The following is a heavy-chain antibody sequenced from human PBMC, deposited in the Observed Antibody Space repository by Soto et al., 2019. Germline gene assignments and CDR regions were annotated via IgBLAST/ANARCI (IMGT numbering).Heavy chain of an antibody. Sequence: GGSLRLSCAASGFTFSSYWMSWVRQAPGKGLEWVANIKQDGSDKLCFDFVKGRFTVSRDNVKNSLYLQMNSLRADDTAVYYCARGTGFYDFWRGYHYYFDFWGQGTLVTVSS. V-gene: IGHV3-7*01. CDR2: IKQDGSDK. J-gene: IGHJ4*02. CDR1: GFTFSSYW. D-gene: IGHD3-3*01. CDR3: ARGTGFYDFWRGYHYYFDF.